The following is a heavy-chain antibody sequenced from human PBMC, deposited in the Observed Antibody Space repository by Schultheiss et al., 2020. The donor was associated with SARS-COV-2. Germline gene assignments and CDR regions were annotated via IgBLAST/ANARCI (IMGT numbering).Heavy chain of an antibody. D-gene: IGHD4-11*01. V-gene: IGHV3-11*01. J-gene: IGHJ6*02. CDR3: AKSPALGGAYSSYYYYGMDV. Sequence: GGSLRLSCAASGFTFSDYYMSWIRQAPGKGLEWVSYISSSGSTIYYADSVKGRFTMSRDNAKNSLYLQMNSLRAEDTAVYYCAKSPALGGAYSSYYYYGMDVWGQGTTVTVSS. CDR1: GFTFSDYY. CDR2: ISSSGSTI.